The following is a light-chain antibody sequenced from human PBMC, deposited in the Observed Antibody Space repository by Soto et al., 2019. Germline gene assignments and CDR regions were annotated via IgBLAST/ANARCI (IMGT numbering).Light chain of an antibody. CDR1: HDIRNS. V-gene: IGKV1-33*01. CDR2: DAS. CDR3: QQYDNLPLT. J-gene: IGKJ4*01. Sequence: ILMTQSPSSLSASIGHRVTITCQASHDIRNSLNWYQRTPGKPPKLLISDASNLELGVASRLSGTAFGTDFSCTNINLQPEDMSTYYCQQYDNLPLTLGGGTKVYIK.